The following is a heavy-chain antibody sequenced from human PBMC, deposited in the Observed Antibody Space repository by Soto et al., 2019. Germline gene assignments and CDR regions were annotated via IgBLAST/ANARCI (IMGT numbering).Heavy chain of an antibody. V-gene: IGHV1-69*04. J-gene: IGHJ6*03. D-gene: IGHD3-3*01. CDR3: AREKEYDFWSGYDYYYMDV. Sequence: SVKGSCKASGGTFSSYTISWVRQAPGQGLEWMGRIIPILGIANYAQKFQGRVTITADKSTSTAYMELSSLRSEDTAVYYCAREKEYDFWSGYDYYYMDVWGKGTTVTVSS. CDR2: IIPILGIA. CDR1: GGTFSSYT.